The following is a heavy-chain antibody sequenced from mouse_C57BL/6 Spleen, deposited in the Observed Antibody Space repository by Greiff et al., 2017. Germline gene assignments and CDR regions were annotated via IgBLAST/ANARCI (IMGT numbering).Heavy chain of an antibody. V-gene: IGHV14-4*01. D-gene: IGHD2-14*01. CDR1: GFNIKDDY. J-gene: IGHJ2*01. CDR3: TTDYRVDY. CDR2: IDPENGDT. Sequence: LVESGAELVRPGASVKLSCTASGFNIKDDYMHWVKQRPEQGLEWIGWIDPENGDTEYASKFQGKATITADTSSNTAYLQLSSLTSEDTAVYYCTTDYRVDYWGQGTTLTVSS.